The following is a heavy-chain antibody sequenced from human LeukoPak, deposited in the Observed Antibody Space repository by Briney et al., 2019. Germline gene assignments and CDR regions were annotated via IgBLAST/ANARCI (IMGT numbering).Heavy chain of an antibody. V-gene: IGHV3-30*18. Sequence: GSLRLSCAASGFIFSNYAMIWVCQAPGKGLEWVAVISYDGSNKYYADSVKGRFTISRDNSKNTLYLQMNSLRAEDTAVYYCAKDRGKYYYDSSGYYDYWGQGTLVTVSS. CDR3: AKDRGKYYYDSSGYYDY. CDR1: GFIFSNYA. D-gene: IGHD3-22*01. J-gene: IGHJ4*02. CDR2: ISYDGSNK.